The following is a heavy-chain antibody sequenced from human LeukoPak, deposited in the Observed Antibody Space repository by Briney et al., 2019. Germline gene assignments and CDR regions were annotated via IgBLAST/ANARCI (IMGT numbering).Heavy chain of an antibody. D-gene: IGHD3-22*01. CDR1: GSSINTNSY. Sequence: SETLSLTCSVPGSSINTNSYWAWIRQTPGTGLEWIGSSHHGGNTYYHPSLKSRVTISIDMSKNQFSLELYSVTAADTAVYYCARWLGKGFDMWGQGTVVTVSS. CDR3: ARWLGKGFDM. J-gene: IGHJ3*02. V-gene: IGHV4-38-2*01. CDR2: SHHGGNT.